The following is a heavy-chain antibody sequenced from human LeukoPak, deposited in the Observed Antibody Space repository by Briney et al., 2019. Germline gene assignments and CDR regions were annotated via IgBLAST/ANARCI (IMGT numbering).Heavy chain of an antibody. V-gene: IGHV3-74*01. Sequence: PGGSLRLSCAASGFTFSNAWMHWVRQAPGKGLVWVSLINSDGSSTNYADSVKGRFTIYRDNAKNTLYLQMNSLRAEDTAVYYCARDYGDAFDVWGQGTMVTVSS. J-gene: IGHJ3*01. CDR1: GFTFSNAW. CDR2: INSDGSST. D-gene: IGHD4-17*01. CDR3: ARDYGDAFDV.